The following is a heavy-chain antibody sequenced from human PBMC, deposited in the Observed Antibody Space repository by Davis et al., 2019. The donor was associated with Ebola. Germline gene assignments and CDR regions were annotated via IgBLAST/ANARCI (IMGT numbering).Heavy chain of an antibody. J-gene: IGHJ6*02. CDR1: GFTFSRYW. V-gene: IGHV3-74*01. Sequence: GESLKISCAASGFTFSRYWMHWVRQAPGKGLVWVSRFISDGSTQNYADSVKARFTISRDNAKNTLYLQINSLRAEDTAVYYCATRRTPYGLDVWGQGTTVTVSS. CDR2: FISDGSTQ. CDR3: ATRRTPYGLDV. D-gene: IGHD6-6*01.